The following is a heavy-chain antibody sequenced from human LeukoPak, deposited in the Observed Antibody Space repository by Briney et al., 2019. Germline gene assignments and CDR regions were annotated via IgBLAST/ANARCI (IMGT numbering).Heavy chain of an antibody. CDR3: AKKPATIKFPFDI. J-gene: IGHJ4*02. CDR2: ISTTGGYT. V-gene: IGHV3-23*01. D-gene: IGHD5-24*01. Sequence: GGSLRLSCVGSGFSFSTYDMGWVRQTPGKGLEWVSAISTTGGYTEDADSVKGRFTISRDNSQNTLFLQMHSLSAEDTAVYYCAKKPATIKFPFDIWGQGTLVTVSP. CDR1: GFSFSTYD.